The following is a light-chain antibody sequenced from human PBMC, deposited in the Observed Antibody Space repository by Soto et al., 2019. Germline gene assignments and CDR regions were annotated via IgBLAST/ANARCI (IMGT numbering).Light chain of an antibody. CDR1: SSNIGSNT. CDR3: SSWDDCRNGVV. CDR2: SNN. J-gene: IGLJ2*01. Sequence: QAVVIQPPSASGTPGQRVTISCSGSSSNIGSNTVSWYQQLPGTAPRLLLYSNNQRPSGVPDRFSGSKSGASASLAISGLQSEDEADYYCSSWDDCRNGVVFGGGTKLTVL. V-gene: IGLV1-44*01.